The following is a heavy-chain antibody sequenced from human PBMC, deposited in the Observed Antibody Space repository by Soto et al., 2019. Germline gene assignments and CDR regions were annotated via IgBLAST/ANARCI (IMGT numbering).Heavy chain of an antibody. CDR1: GFTFSSYA. D-gene: IGHD3-22*01. CDR3: AKYNMVYYYSSGYFFVPDRD. J-gene: IGHJ4*02. Sequence: EVQLLESGGGLVQPGGSLRLSCAASGFTFSSYAMSWVRHAPGKGLEWVSAISGSGGSTYYADSVKGRFTISRDNSKNTLYLQMNSLRAEDTAVYYCAKYNMVYYYSSGYFFVPDRDWGQGTLVTVSS. CDR2: ISGSGGST. V-gene: IGHV3-23*01.